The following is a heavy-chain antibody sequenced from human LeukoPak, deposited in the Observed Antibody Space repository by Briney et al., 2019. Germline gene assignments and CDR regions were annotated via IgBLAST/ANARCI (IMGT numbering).Heavy chain of an antibody. Sequence: GGSLRLSCAASGFTFSSFSMNWVRQAPGKGLEWVSFITGSSSTIYYADSVKGRFTICRDNAKNSLYLQMNSLRAEDTAVYYCASCSSTNCYWGQGTLVTVSS. J-gene: IGHJ4*02. CDR2: ITGSSSTI. CDR1: GFTFSSFS. V-gene: IGHV3-48*01. CDR3: ASCSSTNCY. D-gene: IGHD2-2*01.